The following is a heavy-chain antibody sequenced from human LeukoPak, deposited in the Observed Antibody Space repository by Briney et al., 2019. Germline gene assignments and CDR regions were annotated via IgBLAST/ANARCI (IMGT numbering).Heavy chain of an antibody. CDR1: GFTFSSND. D-gene: IGHD3-22*01. V-gene: IGHV3-30*18. CDR2: ISYDGGNK. Sequence: PGGSLRLSCAASGFTFSSNDIHWVRQAPGKGLEWVVVISYDGGNKYYADSVKGRFAISRDHSKNTLYLQMNSLRAEDTAVYYCAKGTHYYDSSGYWGAFDIWGQGTMVTVSS. CDR3: AKGTHYYDSSGYWGAFDI. J-gene: IGHJ3*02.